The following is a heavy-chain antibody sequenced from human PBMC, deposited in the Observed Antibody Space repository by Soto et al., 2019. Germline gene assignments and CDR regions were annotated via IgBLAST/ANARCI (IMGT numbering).Heavy chain of an antibody. CDR1: GGSISSGGYY. Sequence: QVQLQESGPGLMKPSQTLSLSCTVSGGSISSGGYYWSWIRQHPGKGLEWIGYIYYSGSTYYNPSLKSRVTISVDTSKNQFSLKLSSVTAADTAVYYCARAGYDFWSGYPFDYWGQGTLVTVSS. D-gene: IGHD3-3*01. J-gene: IGHJ4*02. CDR2: IYYSGST. CDR3: ARAGYDFWSGYPFDY. V-gene: IGHV4-31*03.